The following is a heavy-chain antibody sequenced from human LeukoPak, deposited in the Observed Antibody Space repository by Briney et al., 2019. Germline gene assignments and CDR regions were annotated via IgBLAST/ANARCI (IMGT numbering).Heavy chain of an antibody. CDR1: GGSISSSSYY. CDR3: ARRNSIGVPGFYFDY. CDR2: IYYSGST. V-gene: IGHV4-39*01. Sequence: SETPSLTCTVSGGSISSSSYYWGWIRQPPGRGLEWIGSIYYSGSTYYNPSLKSRVTISVDTSKNQFSLKLSSVTAADTAVYYCARRNSIGVPGFYFDYWGQGTLVTVSS. D-gene: IGHD3-3*02. J-gene: IGHJ4*02.